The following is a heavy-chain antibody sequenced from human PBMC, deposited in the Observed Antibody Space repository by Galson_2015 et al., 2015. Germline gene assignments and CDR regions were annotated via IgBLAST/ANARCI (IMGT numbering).Heavy chain of an antibody. V-gene: IGHV3-74*01. CDR3: VRDHGGHGHGNWFGP. Sequence: SLRLSCAASGFTFSTYWMHWVRQAPGKGLVWVSRINSDGSSTDYADSVKSRFTISIDSAKNTLSLQMNSLRAEDTAVYYCVRDHGGHGHGNWFGPWGQGTLVTVSS. CDR2: INSDGSST. CDR1: GFTFSTYW. J-gene: IGHJ5*02. D-gene: IGHD4-23*01.